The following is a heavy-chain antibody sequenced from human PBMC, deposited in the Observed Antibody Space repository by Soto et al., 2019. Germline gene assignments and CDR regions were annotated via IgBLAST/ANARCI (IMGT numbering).Heavy chain of an antibody. CDR3: ARAMDSSGWYVFDY. D-gene: IGHD6-19*01. J-gene: IGHJ4*02. CDR2: IIPIFGTA. Sequence: QVQLVQSGAEVKKPGSSVKVSCKASGGTFSSYAISWVRQAPGQGLEWMGGIIPIFGTANYAQKFQGRVTSTADESTSTAYMELSSLRSEDTAVYYCARAMDSSGWYVFDYWGQGTLVTVSS. CDR1: GGTFSSYA. V-gene: IGHV1-69*12.